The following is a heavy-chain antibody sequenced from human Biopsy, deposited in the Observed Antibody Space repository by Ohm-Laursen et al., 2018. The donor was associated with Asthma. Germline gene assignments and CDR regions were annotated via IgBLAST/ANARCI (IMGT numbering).Heavy chain of an antibody. Sequence: SVKVSCNAPGGTFSNFAISWVRQAPGQGLEWLGGIMTVFGTTNYAQKFQGRVTITADESTSTAYMEVTSLRSEDTAIYYCARCQVGYSSGWSLLLKKIYYSGMDVWGQGPRSPSP. CDR1: GGTFSNFA. CDR2: IMTVFGTT. CDR3: ARCQVGYSSGWSLLLKKIYYSGMDV. D-gene: IGHD6-19*01. J-gene: IGHJ6*02. V-gene: IGHV1-69*13.